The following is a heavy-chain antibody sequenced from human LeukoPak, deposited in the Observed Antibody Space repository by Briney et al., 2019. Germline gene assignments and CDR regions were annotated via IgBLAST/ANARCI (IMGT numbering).Heavy chain of an antibody. CDR1: GYTFTSYY. CDR2: INPSGGST. Sequence: ASVNVSCKASGYTFTSYYMHWVRQAPGQGLEWMGIINPSGGSTSYAQKFQGRVTMTRDTSTSTAYMELSSLRSEDTAVYYCASAESFSYYYDSSGYPPGYWGQGTLVTVSS. J-gene: IGHJ4*02. V-gene: IGHV1-46*01. D-gene: IGHD3-22*01. CDR3: ASAESFSYYYDSSGYPPGY.